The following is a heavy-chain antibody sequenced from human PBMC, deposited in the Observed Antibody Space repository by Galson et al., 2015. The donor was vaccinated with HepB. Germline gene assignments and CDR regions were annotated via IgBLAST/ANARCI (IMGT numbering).Heavy chain of an antibody. J-gene: IGHJ4*02. CDR2: ISSSGSTI. V-gene: IGHV3-11*01. D-gene: IGHD5-18*01. CDR1: GFTFSDYY. CDR3: ARDRPDTAMVTLDY. Sequence: LRLSCAASGFTFSDYYMSWIRQAPGKGLEWVSYISSSGSTIYYADSVKGRFTISRDNAKNSLYLQMNSLRAEDTAVYYCARDRPDTAMVTLDYWGQGTLVTVSS.